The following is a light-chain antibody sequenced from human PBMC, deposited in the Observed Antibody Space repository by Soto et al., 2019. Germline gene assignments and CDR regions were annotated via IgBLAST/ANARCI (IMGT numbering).Light chain of an antibody. Sequence: QSALTQPASVSGSPGQSITISCTGTSSDVGGYNYVSWSQQHPGKAPKLMIYEVSNRPSGVSNRFSGSKSGNTASLTISGLQAEDEADYYCSSYTTTNTYGFGTGTKLTVL. CDR3: SSYTTTNTYG. CDR2: EVS. J-gene: IGLJ1*01. CDR1: SSDVGGYNY. V-gene: IGLV2-14*01.